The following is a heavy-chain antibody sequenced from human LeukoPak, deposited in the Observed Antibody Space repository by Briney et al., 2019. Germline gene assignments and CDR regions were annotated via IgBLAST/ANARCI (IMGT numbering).Heavy chain of an antibody. V-gene: IGHV3-7*01. Sequence: PGGSLRLSCAASGFTFTYSMSWVRQVPGKGREWVATINQDGSERQHADSVKGRFSISRDNPKNSLYLQMERLRAEDTAIYYCARGSGWLAYWGQGTLVTVSS. D-gene: IGHD6-19*01. CDR1: GFTFTYS. CDR2: INQDGSER. CDR3: ARGSGWLAY. J-gene: IGHJ4*02.